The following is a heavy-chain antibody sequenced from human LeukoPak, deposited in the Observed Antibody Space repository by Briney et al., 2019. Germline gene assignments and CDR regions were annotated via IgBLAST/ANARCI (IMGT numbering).Heavy chain of an antibody. CDR3: ARGGPYYYDSSGYPPRWFDP. J-gene: IGHJ5*02. V-gene: IGHV4-31*03. CDR2: IYYSGST. Sequence: TLSLTCTVSGGSISSGGYYWSWIRQHPGKGLEWIVYIYYSGSTYYNPYLKSRVTISVDTSKNQFSLKLSSVTAAHTAEYYCARGGPYYYDSSGYPPRWFDPWGQGTLVSVSS. D-gene: IGHD3-22*01. CDR1: GGSISSGGYY.